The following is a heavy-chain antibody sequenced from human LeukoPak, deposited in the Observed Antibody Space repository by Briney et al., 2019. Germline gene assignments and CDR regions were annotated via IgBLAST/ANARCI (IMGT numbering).Heavy chain of an antibody. V-gene: IGHV1-24*01. Sequence: GASVKVSCKVSGYTLTELSMHWVRQAPGKGLEWMGGFDPEDGATIYAQNFQGRVTMTEDTSTDTAYMELSSLRSEDTAVYYRATVVLYSGYYFDYWGQGTLVTVSS. CDR3: ATVVLYSGYYFDY. J-gene: IGHJ4*02. D-gene: IGHD5-12*01. CDR2: FDPEDGAT. CDR1: GYTLTELS.